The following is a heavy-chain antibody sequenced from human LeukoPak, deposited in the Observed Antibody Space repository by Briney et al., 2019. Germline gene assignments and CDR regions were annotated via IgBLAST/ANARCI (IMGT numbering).Heavy chain of an antibody. CDR3: TRDVGATPGYYFDY. CDR2: IIPIFGTA. Sequence: SVKVSCKASGGTFSSYAISWVRQAPGQGLEWMGGIIPIFGTANYAQKFQGRVTITTDESTSTAYMELSSLRSEDTAVYYCTRDVGATPGYYFDYWGQGTLVTVSS. V-gene: IGHV1-69*05. D-gene: IGHD1-26*01. CDR1: GGTFSSYA. J-gene: IGHJ4*02.